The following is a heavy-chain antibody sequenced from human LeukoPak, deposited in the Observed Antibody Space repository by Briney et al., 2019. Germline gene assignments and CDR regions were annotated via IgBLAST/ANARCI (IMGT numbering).Heavy chain of an antibody. V-gene: IGHV4-34*01. Sequence: SETLSLTFAVYGGSFSGYYWSWIRQPPGKGLEWIGEINHSGSTNYNPSLKSRVTISVDTSKNQFSLKLSSVTAADTAVYYCARVPLVRGKGRAFDIWGQGTMVTVSS. CDR2: INHSGST. J-gene: IGHJ3*02. CDR1: GGSFSGYY. CDR3: ARVPLVRGKGRAFDI. D-gene: IGHD3-10*01.